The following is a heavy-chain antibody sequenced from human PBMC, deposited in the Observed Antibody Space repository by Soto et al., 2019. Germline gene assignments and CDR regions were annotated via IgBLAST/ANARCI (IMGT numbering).Heavy chain of an antibody. Sequence: QVQLVQSGAEVKKPGSSVKVSCKASGGTFGSYAITWVRRAPGQGLEWLAGIIPILNSPAYAQKFQARVVITADEITNTAQMELNSLRLDDTAVYYCAREAPYCTSATCPKFYDMDVWGQGTTVTVAS. J-gene: IGHJ6*02. CDR3: AREAPYCTSATCPKFYDMDV. CDR2: IIPILNSP. V-gene: IGHV1-69*01. CDR1: GGTFGSYA. D-gene: IGHD2-2*01.